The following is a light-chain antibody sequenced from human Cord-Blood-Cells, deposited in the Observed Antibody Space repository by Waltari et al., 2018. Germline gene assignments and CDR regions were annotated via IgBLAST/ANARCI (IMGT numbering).Light chain of an antibody. CDR1: SSDVGSYTL. V-gene: IGLV2-23*01. CDR2: EGS. CDR3: CSYAGSSNVV. J-gene: IGLJ2*01. Sequence: QSALTQPASVSGSPGQSITISCPGTSSDVGSYTLVSWYQQHPGKAPKLMIYEGSKRPSGVSNRFSGSKSGNTASLTISGLQAEDEADYYCCSYAGSSNVVFGGGTKLTVL.